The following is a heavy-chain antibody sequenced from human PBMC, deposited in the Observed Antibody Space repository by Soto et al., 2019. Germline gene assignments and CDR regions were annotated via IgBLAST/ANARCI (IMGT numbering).Heavy chain of an antibody. CDR2: IHNNGGRT. V-gene: IGHV3-64D*06. Sequence: GGSLRLSCSASGFIFRSYAMHWVRQPPGKGLEYVSTIHNNGGRTYYADSVKGRFTISRDNSKNTLFLQMSSLRADDTAVYYCLKGPYSSSTHYFDYWGQGTLVTVSS. CDR1: GFIFRSYA. J-gene: IGHJ4*02. CDR3: LKGPYSSSTHYFDY. D-gene: IGHD6-6*01.